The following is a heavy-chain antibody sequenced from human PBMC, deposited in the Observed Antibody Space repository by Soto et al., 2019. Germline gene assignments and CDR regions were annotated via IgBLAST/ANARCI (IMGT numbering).Heavy chain of an antibody. Sequence: PGGSLRLSCAASGFTFSNAWMSWVRQAPGKGLEWVGRIKSKTDGGTTDYAAPVKGRFTISRDDSKNTLYLQMNSLKTEDTAVYYCTTDDTGYYDSSGYYPFDYWGQGTPVTVSS. CDR2: IKSKTDGGTT. J-gene: IGHJ4*02. CDR1: GFTFSNAW. D-gene: IGHD3-22*01. CDR3: TTDDTGYYDSSGYYPFDY. V-gene: IGHV3-15*01.